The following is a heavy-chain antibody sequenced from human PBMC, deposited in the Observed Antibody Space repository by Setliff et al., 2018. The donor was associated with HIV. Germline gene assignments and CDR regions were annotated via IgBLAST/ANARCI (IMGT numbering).Heavy chain of an antibody. CDR3: ARGGTMIRGLDY. CDR1: GGSISSSTYY. D-gene: IGHD3-10*01. V-gene: IGHV4-39*01. J-gene: IGHJ4*02. Sequence: SETLSLTCTVSGGSISSSTYYWGWIRQPPGKGLEWIGNIYYSTSTYYNPSLKSRVTISADTSKNQFSLKLTSVTAADTAVYYCARGGTMIRGLDYWGQGALVTVSS. CDR2: IYYSTST.